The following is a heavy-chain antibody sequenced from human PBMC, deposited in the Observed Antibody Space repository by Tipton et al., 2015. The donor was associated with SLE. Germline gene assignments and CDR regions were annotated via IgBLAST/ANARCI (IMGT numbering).Heavy chain of an antibody. D-gene: IGHD3-16*01. CDR3: ARHNGPGVFQYYYYGMDV. CDR2: IYYSGRT. V-gene: IGHV4-39*01. CDR1: GGSMSSRSDY. Sequence: TLSLTCTVSGGSMSSRSDYWGWIRQPPGKGLEWIGSIYYSGRTFYNPSVKSRVTISVDTPKKQFSLNLSSVTAADTAVYYCARHNGPGVFQYYYYGMDVWGQGTTVTVSS. J-gene: IGHJ6*02.